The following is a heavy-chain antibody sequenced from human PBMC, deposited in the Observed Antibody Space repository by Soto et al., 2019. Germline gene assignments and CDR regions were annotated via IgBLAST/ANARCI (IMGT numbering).Heavy chain of an antibody. D-gene: IGHD2-2*02. Sequence: SETLSLTCAVYGGSFSGYYWSWIRQPPGQGLEWIGEINHSGSTNYNPSLKSRVTISVDTSKNQFSLKLSSVTAADTAVYYCARLRVVPAAIPRYYYYYGMDVWGQGTTVP. J-gene: IGHJ6*02. CDR3: ARLRVVPAAIPRYYYYYGMDV. V-gene: IGHV4-34*01. CDR2: INHSGST. CDR1: GGSFSGYY.